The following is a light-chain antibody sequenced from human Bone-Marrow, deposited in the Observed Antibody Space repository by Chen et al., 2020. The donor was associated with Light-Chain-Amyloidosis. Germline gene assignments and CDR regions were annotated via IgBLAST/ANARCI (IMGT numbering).Light chain of an antibody. V-gene: IGLV3-25*03. CDR1: ALPKQY. J-gene: IGLJ3*02. Sequence: SYELTRQPSVSGFPGLTARITCSGDALPKQYGYWFQQKPGQAPVLVMYKDNERPSGIPERFSGSSSGTTVTLTISRVQTEDEADYYCQSTDSTATSGVFGGGTQLTVL. CDR3: QSTDSTATSGV. CDR2: KDN.